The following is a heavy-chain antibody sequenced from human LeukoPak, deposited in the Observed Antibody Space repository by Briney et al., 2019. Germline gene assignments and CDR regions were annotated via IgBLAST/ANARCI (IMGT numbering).Heavy chain of an antibody. CDR1: GGSIGSYY. CDR2: IYYSGTT. CDR3: ARSSSSTLWWFDP. J-gene: IGHJ5*02. V-gene: IGHV4-59*01. Sequence: SETLSLTCTVSGGSIGSYYWSWIRQPPGKGLECIGYIYYSGTTNYNPSLKSRVTISLDTSKSQFSLKLSSVTALDTAVYFCARSSSSTLWWFDPWGQGILVTVSS. D-gene: IGHD6-13*01.